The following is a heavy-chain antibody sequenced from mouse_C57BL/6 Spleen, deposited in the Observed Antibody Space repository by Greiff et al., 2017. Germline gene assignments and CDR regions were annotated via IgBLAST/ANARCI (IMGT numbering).Heavy chain of an antibody. J-gene: IGHJ4*01. Sequence: EVMSVESGGGLVKPGGSLKLSCAASGFTFSDYGMHWVRQAPETGLEWVAYISSGSSTIYYADTVQGRFTISRDTAQNTLFLQMTSLRSEDTAMYYCASSYYYGSSYYAMDYWGQGTSVTVSS. V-gene: IGHV5-17*01. D-gene: IGHD1-1*01. CDR1: GFTFSDYG. CDR2: ISSGSSTI. CDR3: ASSYYYGSSYYAMDY.